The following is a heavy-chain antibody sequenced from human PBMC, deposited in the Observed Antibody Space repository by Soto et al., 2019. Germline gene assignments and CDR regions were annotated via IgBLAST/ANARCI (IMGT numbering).Heavy chain of an antibody. CDR2: ISGSGGNT. CDR1: GFTFSSYA. J-gene: IGHJ4*02. D-gene: IGHD3-22*01. Sequence: EVQLLESGGGLVQPGGSLRLSCAASGFTFSSYAMSWFLQAPGKGLEWVSTISGSGGNTYDADSVKGRFTSSRDNSKNTLYLQRNSLRAEDTAVYYCAKLDATYIYYYSSGYQFDYWGQGTLVTVSS. CDR3: AKLDATYIYYYSSGYQFDY. V-gene: IGHV3-23*01.